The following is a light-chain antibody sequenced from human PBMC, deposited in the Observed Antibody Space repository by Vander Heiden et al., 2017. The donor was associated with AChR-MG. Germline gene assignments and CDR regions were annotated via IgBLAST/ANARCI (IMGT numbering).Light chain of an antibody. J-gene: IGLJ3*02. CDR3: QSYDTSLTGPV. V-gene: IGLV1-40*01. CDR1: SSNIGAGYA. CDR2: GNN. Sequence: QSVLTQPPSVSGAPGQRVTISCTGSSSNIGAGYAVQWYQQLPGTAPKLLIYGNNNRPSGVPDRFSGSKSGTPASLVITGLQAEDEADYYCQSYDTSLTGPVFGGGTKLTGL.